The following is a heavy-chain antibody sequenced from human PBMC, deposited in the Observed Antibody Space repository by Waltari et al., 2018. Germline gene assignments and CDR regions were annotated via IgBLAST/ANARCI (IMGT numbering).Heavy chain of an antibody. Sequence: QVLLQQSGPGLVRPSQTLPLTCALSGDSVSSYSDSWNGVRQSPSRGLEWLGRTYFRSKWSDDYAVSVRGRITINPDTSKNQFSLHLNSVTPEDTAVYYCARGVVANTYYFDYWGQGILVTVSS. CDR2: TYFRSKWSD. V-gene: IGHV6-1*01. CDR1: GDSVSSYSDS. D-gene: IGHD2-15*01. CDR3: ARGVVANTYYFDY. J-gene: IGHJ4*02.